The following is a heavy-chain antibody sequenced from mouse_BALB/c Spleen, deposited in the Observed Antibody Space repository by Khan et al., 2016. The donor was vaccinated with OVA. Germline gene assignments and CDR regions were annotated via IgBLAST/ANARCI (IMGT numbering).Heavy chain of an antibody. D-gene: IGHD2-13*01. CDR3: VRSASYGDYVEAWFAY. Sequence: EVQLQQSGPELVKPGASMKMSCKASGYSFTGYTMNWVKQSRVKNLEWIGLINPYNGGTAYNLKFGGKATLTVDKSSNTAYMELLSLTSEDSAVYYSVRSASYGDYVEAWFAYWGQGTLVTVSA. CDR2: INPYNGGT. CDR1: GYSFTGYT. J-gene: IGHJ3*01. V-gene: IGHV1-37*01.